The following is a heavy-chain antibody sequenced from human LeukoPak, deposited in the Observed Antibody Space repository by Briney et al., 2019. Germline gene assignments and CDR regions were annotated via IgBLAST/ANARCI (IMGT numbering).Heavy chain of an antibody. CDR3: VRGASDYGDYIKSWERKFDL. D-gene: IGHD4-17*01. Sequence: PSETLSLTCTVSGGSISSSSYYWGWIRQPPGKGLEWIGSIYYSGSTYYNPSLKSRVTISVDTSKNLFSLKMTSVTAADTAFYYCVRGASDYGDYIKSWERKFDLWGQGTLVTVSS. CDR1: GGSISSSSYY. V-gene: IGHV4-39*02. J-gene: IGHJ5*02. CDR2: IYYSGST.